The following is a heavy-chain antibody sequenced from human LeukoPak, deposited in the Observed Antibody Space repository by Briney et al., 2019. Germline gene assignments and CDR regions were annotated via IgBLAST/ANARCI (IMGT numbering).Heavy chain of an antibody. J-gene: IGHJ3*02. CDR3: ARDRVRFLEWSDAFDI. CDR1: GFTFSSYS. CDR2: ISSSSYI. V-gene: IGHV3-21*01. D-gene: IGHD3-3*01. Sequence: PGGSLRLSCAASGFTFSSYSMNWVRQAPGKGLEWVSSISSSSYIYYADSVKGRFTISRDNAKNSLYLQMNSLRAEDTAVYYCARDRVRFLEWSDAFDIWGQGTMVTVSS.